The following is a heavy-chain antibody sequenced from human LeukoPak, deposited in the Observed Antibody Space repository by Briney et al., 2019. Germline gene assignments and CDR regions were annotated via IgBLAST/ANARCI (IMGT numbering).Heavy chain of an antibody. CDR2: IVVGSGNT. V-gene: IGHV1-58*02. J-gene: IGHJ6*03. CDR3: AASGFGFGELPSYFYYYMDV. Sequence: SVKVSCKASGFTFTRSAMQWVRQARGQRLEWIGWIVVGSGNTKYAQKFQERVTITSDMSTGTAYMELSSLRSEDTAVYYCAASGFGFGELPSYFYYYMDVWGKGTTVTISS. D-gene: IGHD3-10*01. CDR1: GFTFTRSA.